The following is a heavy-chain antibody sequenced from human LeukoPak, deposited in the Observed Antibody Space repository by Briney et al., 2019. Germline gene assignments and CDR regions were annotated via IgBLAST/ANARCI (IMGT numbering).Heavy chain of an antibody. Sequence: ASAKDSRKASGYTLSNFGISWGRPAPGQGLEWMGWISGNNDNPNYGQKFQGRFTVTTDSSTSTAYMELRDLRSDDTAVYYCARDGTSTDDYWGQGTLVTVSS. J-gene: IGHJ4*02. CDR3: ARDGTSTDDY. CDR1: GYTLSNFG. D-gene: IGHD2-2*01. V-gene: IGHV1-18*01. CDR2: ISGNNDNP.